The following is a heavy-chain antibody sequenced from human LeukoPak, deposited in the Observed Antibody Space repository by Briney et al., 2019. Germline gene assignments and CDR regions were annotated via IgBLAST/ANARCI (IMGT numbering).Heavy chain of an antibody. CDR1: GGTFSSYA. Sequence: GASVKVSCKASGGTFSSYAISWVRQAPGQGLEWMGRIIPILGIANYAQKFQGRVTITADKSTSTAYMELSSLRSEDTAVYYCARGGYCSSTSCYRRDYYYGMDVWGQGTTVTVSS. CDR3: ARGGYCSSTSCYRRDYYYGMDV. J-gene: IGHJ6*02. CDR2: IIPILGIA. V-gene: IGHV1-69*04. D-gene: IGHD2-2*02.